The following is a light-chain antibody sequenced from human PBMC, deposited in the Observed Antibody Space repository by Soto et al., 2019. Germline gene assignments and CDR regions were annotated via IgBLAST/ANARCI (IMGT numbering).Light chain of an antibody. CDR2: DAS. CDR3: QQSGGT. Sequence: DIPMTQSPSTLSASVGDRVTITCRASQSISSWLAWYQQKPGKAPKLLIYDASSLESGVPSRFSGSGSGTEFTLTISSLQPDDFATYYCQQSGGTFGQGTKVEIK. J-gene: IGKJ1*01. CDR1: QSISSW. V-gene: IGKV1-5*01.